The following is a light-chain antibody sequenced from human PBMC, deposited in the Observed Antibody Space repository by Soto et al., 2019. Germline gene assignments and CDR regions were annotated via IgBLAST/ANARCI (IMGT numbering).Light chain of an antibody. CDR1: NIGTKS. Sequence: SYELTQPPSVSVAPGKTARITCGGNNIGTKSVHWHQQKPGQAPVLVIYYDSDRPSGIPERFSGSNSGNTATLTLSRVEAGDEADYYCQVWDSGNDHVVFGGGTKLTVL. CDR3: QVWDSGNDHVV. V-gene: IGLV3-21*04. CDR2: YDS. J-gene: IGLJ3*02.